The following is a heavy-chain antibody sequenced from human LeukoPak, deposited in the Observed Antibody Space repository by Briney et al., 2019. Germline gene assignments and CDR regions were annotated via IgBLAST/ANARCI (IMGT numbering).Heavy chain of an antibody. CDR1: GFTFRSYG. D-gene: IGHD3-22*01. Sequence: GGSLRLSCAASGFTFRSYGMHWVRQAPGKGLAWVAFIRYDGSNKYYADSVKGRFTISRDNSKNTLYLQMNSLRVEDTAVCYCAKDPGNYDGSGYYSPDYWGQGTLVTVSS. J-gene: IGHJ4*02. CDR3: AKDPGNYDGSGYYSPDY. V-gene: IGHV3-30*02. CDR2: IRYDGSNK.